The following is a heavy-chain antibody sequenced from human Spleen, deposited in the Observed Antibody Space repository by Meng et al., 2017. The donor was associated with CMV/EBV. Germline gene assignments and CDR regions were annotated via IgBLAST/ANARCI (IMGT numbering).Heavy chain of an antibody. J-gene: IGHJ5*02. CDR3: ARDRANLKKYNWFDP. V-gene: IGHV4-30-4*08. Sequence: GDSISRGDYHWSWIRQPPGKGLEWIGNIYHSGHTNYSPSLKSRLTISIDTSKNQFSLRLTFVTAADTAVYYCARDRANLKKYNWFDPWGQGTLVTVSS. CDR2: IYHSGHT. CDR1: GDSISRGDYH. D-gene: IGHD3-10*01.